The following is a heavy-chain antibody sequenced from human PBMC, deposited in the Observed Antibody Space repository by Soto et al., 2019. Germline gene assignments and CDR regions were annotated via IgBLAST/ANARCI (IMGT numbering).Heavy chain of an antibody. V-gene: IGHV1-8*01. D-gene: IGHD2-15*01. CDR1: GYTFTSYD. Sequence: QVQLVQSGAEVKKPGASVKVSCTASGYTFTSYDINWVRQATGQGLEWMGWMNPKSGNTAYAQKFQGRVTMTRNTSIGTAYLELSSRRSEDTAVYYGAREVVGGKVPNWGQGTVVTVSS. CDR2: MNPKSGNT. CDR3: AREVVGGKVPN. J-gene: IGHJ4*02.